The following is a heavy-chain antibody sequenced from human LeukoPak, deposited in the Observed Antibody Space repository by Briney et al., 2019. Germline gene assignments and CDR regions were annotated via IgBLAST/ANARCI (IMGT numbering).Heavy chain of an antibody. D-gene: IGHD3-10*01. CDR2: IWYDGSNK. J-gene: IGHJ4*02. V-gene: IGHV3-33*08. CDR1: GFTFSSYW. CDR3: ARDFYVGSGSYYIDY. Sequence: GGSLRLSCAASGFTFSSYWMHWVRQAPGKGLVWVAVIWYDGSNKDYADSVKGRFTISGDKSKNTLYLQMNSLRAEDTAVYYCARDFYVGSGSYYIDYWGQGTLVTVSS.